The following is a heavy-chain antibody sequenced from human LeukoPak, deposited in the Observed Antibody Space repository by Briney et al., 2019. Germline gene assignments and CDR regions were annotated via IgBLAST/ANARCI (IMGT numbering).Heavy chain of an antibody. CDR2: IYTSGST. J-gene: IGHJ3*02. Sequence: SETLSLTCTVSGGSISSYYWSWIRQPPGKGLEWIGYIYTSGSTNYNPSLKSRVTISVDTSKNQFSLKLSSVTAADTAVYYCARHIVVVPAAMVSRVVTAFDIWGQGTMVTVSS. CDR3: ARHIVVVPAAMVSRVVTAFDI. CDR1: GGSISSYY. V-gene: IGHV4-4*09. D-gene: IGHD2-2*01.